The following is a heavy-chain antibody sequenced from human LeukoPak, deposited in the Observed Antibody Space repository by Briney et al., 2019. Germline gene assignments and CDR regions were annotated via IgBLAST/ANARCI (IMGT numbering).Heavy chain of an antibody. CDR3: ATISRSVSYHFDY. Sequence: QPGGSLRLSCAASGFTFSDYYMSWIRQAPGKELVWVSRINGDGSDTGYADSVKGRFTISRDNAKNTLYLQMNSLRAEDTSVYYCATISRSVSYHFDYWGQGTLVTVSS. D-gene: IGHD1-26*01. V-gene: IGHV3-74*01. CDR2: INGDGSDT. J-gene: IGHJ4*02. CDR1: GFTFSDYY.